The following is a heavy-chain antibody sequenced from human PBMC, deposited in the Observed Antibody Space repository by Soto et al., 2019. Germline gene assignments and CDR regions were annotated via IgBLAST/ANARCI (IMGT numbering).Heavy chain of an antibody. CDR2: LSVYSGNT. Sequence: QVQLVQSGAEVKKPGASVKVSCKASGYTFTSYGISWVRQAPGQGLEWMGWLSVYSGNTNYAQKFQGRVTMTTDTSTSTDYMELRSLRCDDTAVYYCARNCSGGSCYFGWFDPWGQGTLVTVSS. CDR1: GYTFTSYG. J-gene: IGHJ5*02. V-gene: IGHV1-18*01. D-gene: IGHD2-15*01. CDR3: ARNCSGGSCYFGWFDP.